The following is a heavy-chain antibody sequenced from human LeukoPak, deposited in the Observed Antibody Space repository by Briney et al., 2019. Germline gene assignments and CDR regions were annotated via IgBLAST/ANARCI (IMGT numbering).Heavy chain of an antibody. D-gene: IGHD2-21*02. CDR2: INAGNGNT. V-gene: IGHV1-3*01. J-gene: IGHJ1*01. CDR1: RYTFTSYA. CDR3: ARGCGGDCPNAEYFHH. Sequence: ASVKVSCKASRYTFTSYAMHWVRQAPGQRLEWMGWINAGNGNTKYSQKLQGRVTITRDTSASTAYMELSSLRSEDTAVYYCARGCGGDCPNAEYFHHWGQGTLVTVSS.